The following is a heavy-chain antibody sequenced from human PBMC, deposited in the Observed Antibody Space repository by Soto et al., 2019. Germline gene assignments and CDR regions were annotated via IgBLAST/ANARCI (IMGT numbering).Heavy chain of an antibody. J-gene: IGHJ4*02. Sequence: PSETRSLNCAVSGESICSSKWWSWVRQPPGKGLEWIGEIYHSGSTNYNPSLKSRVIISVDKSKNQFSLKLSSVTDADTAVYYCARGERQQQRDYWGQGTLVTVSS. CDR2: IYHSGST. V-gene: IGHV4-4*02. D-gene: IGHD6-13*01. CDR3: ARGERQQQRDY. CDR1: GESICSSKW.